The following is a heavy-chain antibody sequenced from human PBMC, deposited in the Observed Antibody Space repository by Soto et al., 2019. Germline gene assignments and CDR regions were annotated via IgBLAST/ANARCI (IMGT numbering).Heavy chain of an antibody. CDR3: AAIRGVVGY. V-gene: IGHV3-72*01. J-gene: IGHJ4*02. CDR1: GFTFSDHH. CDR2: IRDKADSYTT. Sequence: EVQLVESGGGLVQPGGSLRLSCAASGFTFSDHHMDWVRQAPGKGLEWVGRIRDKADSYTTVYAASVKGRFTISRDDSRNSMYLQMSSLKNEDTAVYYCAAIRGVVGYWGQGTLVTVSS. D-gene: IGHD3-10*01.